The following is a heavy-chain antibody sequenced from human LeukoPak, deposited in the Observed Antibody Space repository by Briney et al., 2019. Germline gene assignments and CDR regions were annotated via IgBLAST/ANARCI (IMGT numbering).Heavy chain of an antibody. Sequence: GGSLRLSWAASGFTFSSYGMSWVRQAPGKGLEWVSAISGSGGSTYYADSVKGRFTISRDNSKNTLYLQMNSLRAEDTAVYYCAKVNWPFTMVRGVDYWGQGTLVTVSS. CDR1: GFTFSSYG. CDR2: ISGSGGST. D-gene: IGHD3-10*01. V-gene: IGHV3-23*01. J-gene: IGHJ4*02. CDR3: AKVNWPFTMVRGVDY.